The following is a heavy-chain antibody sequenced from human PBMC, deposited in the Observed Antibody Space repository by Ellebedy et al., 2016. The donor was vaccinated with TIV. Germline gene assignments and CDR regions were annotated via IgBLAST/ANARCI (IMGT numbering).Heavy chain of an antibody. CDR3: ARGGAGFDSMNRELSFDS. CDR2: IRTSTNSI. D-gene: IGHD1-26*01. J-gene: IGHJ4*02. CDR1: GFIFSTYS. V-gene: IGHV3-48*02. Sequence: GGSLRLXXAASGFIFSTYSMNWVRQAPGKGLEWVAFIRTSTNSISYADSVKGRFTISRDDADNSLYLQMDSLRDEDTAVYYCARGGAGFDSMNRELSFDSWGQGTLVTVSS.